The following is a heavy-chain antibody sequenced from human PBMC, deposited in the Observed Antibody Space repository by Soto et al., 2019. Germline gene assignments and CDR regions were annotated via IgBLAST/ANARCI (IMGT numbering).Heavy chain of an antibody. V-gene: IGHV3-21*01. CDR2: ISSSSSYI. D-gene: IGHD3-10*01. Sequence: EVQLVESGGGLVKPGGSLRLSCAASGFTFSSYSMNWVRQAPGKGLEWVSSISSSSSYIYYADSVKGRFTISRDNAKNSLYLPMNSLRAEDTAAYYCARAGGSGAKVDYWGQGTLVTVSS. CDR3: ARAGGSGAKVDY. J-gene: IGHJ4*02. CDR1: GFTFSSYS.